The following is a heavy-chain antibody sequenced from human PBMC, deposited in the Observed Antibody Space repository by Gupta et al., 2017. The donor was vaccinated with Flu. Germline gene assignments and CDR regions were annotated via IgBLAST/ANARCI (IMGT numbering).Heavy chain of an antibody. J-gene: IGHJ4*02. Sequence: EVQLVEPGGGLVQPGGSLRLSCGASGFRFSTYWMTWVRQAPGKGLEWVASINPDGSEKDYLDSVEGQFTISRDYAKNSLYLQMSSLRGDDTALYYCARDLNWDSYWGQGTQVTVSS. CDR2: INPDGSEK. CDR3: ARDLNWDSY. CDR1: GFRFSTYW. D-gene: IGHD1-7*01. V-gene: IGHV3-7*01.